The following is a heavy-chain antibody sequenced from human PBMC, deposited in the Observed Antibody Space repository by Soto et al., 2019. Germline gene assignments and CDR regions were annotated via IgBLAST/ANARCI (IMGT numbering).Heavy chain of an antibody. V-gene: IGHV2-70*04. CDR3: ARIGYGMDV. CDR2: IDWDDDK. Sequence: SGPTLVNPTQTLTLTCTFSGFSLSTSGMRVSWIRQPPGKALEWLARIDWDDDKFYSTSLKTRLTISKDTPKNQVVLTMTNMDPVDTATYYCARIGYGMDVWGQGTTVTVSS. J-gene: IGHJ6*02. CDR1: GFSLSTSGMR.